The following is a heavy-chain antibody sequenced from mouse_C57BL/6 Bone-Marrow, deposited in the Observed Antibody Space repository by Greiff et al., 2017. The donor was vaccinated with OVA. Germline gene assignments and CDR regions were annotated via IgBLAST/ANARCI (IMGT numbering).Heavy chain of an antibody. V-gene: IGHV1-81*01. CDR3: ARRGYSNYERRAWFAY. CDR1: GYTFTSYG. Sequence: QVQLQQSGAELARPGASVKLSCKASGYTFTSYGISWVKQRTGQGLEWIGEIYPRSGNTYYNEKFKGKATLTADKSSSTAYMELRSLTSEDSAVDFCARRGYSNYERRAWFAYWGQGTLVTVSA. J-gene: IGHJ3*01. CDR2: IYPRSGNT. D-gene: IGHD2-5*01.